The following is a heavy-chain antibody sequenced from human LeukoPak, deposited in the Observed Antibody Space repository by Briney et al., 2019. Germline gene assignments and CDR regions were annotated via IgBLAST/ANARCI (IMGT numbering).Heavy chain of an antibody. D-gene: IGHD3-22*01. J-gene: IGHJ5*02. CDR2: IYYSGST. Sequence: KPSETLSLTCTVSGGSISSSSYYWGWIRQPPGKGLEWIGSIYYSGSTYYNPSLKSRVTISVDTSKNQFSLKLSSVTAADTAVYYCARDFTPPGDSSGLLDWFDPWGQGTLVTVSS. CDR1: GGSISSSSYY. CDR3: ARDFTPPGDSSGLLDWFDP. V-gene: IGHV4-39*07.